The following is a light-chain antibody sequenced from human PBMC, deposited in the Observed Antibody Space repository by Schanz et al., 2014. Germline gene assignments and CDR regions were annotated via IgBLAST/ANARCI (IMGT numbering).Light chain of an antibody. V-gene: IGKV1D-13*01. J-gene: IGKJ4*01. CDR1: QGISTA. CDR2: YAS. CDR3: QQFNNYPPQFT. Sequence: AIQLPQSPSSLSASVGERVTITCRASQGISTALAWYQQKPGKAPKLLIYYASRLESGVPSRVSGSGSGTDFTLTISGLQPEDFATYYCQQFNNYPPQFTFGGGTKVEMK.